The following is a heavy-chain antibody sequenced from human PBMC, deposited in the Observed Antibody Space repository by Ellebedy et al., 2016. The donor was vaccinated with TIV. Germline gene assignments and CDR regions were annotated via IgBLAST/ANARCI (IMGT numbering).Heavy chain of an antibody. V-gene: IGHV4-39*02. J-gene: IGHJ3*02. Sequence: SETLSLTCTVSGGSMSSSTYYWGWVRQPPGKRLEWLASIYASGSTYYNPSLKSRLTISADTSMTYYSLKMNSVTVTDTAMYYCVTREATFDIWGQGTMVTVSA. CDR3: VTREATFDI. CDR1: GGSMSSSTYY. CDR2: IYASGST. D-gene: IGHD1-1*01.